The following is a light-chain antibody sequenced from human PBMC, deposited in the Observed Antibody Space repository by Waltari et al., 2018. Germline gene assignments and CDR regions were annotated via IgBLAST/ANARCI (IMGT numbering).Light chain of an antibody. CDR1: SSNIESNY. V-gene: IGLV1-47*01. J-gene: IGLJ3*02. CDR3: GTWDDSLSRPV. CDR2: KNN. Sequence: QSVLTQPPSASGTPGQRVTISCSGSSSNIESNYVYWYQQFPGTAPKVLMFKNNQRPSGFSDRFSASKSGASASLAISGLRSDDEADYYCGTWDDSLSRPVFGGGTKLTVL.